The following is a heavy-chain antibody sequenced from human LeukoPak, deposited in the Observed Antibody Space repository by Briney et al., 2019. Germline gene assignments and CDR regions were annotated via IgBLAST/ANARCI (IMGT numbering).Heavy chain of an antibody. CDR3: AGRHYYDSSGYLTYYFDY. Sequence: SETLSLTCTVSGGSISSSSYYWGWIRQPPGKGLEWIGSIYYSGSTYYNPSLKSRVTISVDTSKNQFSLKLSSVTAADTAVYYCAGRHYYDSSGYLTYYFDYWGQGTLVTVSS. V-gene: IGHV4-39*01. CDR2: IYYSGST. CDR1: GGSISSSSYY. D-gene: IGHD3-22*01. J-gene: IGHJ4*02.